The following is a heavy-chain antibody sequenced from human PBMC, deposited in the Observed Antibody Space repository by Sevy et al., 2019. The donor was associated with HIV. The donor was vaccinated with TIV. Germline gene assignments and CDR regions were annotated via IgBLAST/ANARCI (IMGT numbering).Heavy chain of an antibody. CDR1: GFTFSSYD. D-gene: IGHD6-19*01. Sequence: GGSLRLSCAASGFTFSSYDMHWVRQATGKGLEWVSAIGTAGDTYYPGSVKGRFTISRENAKNALYLQMNSLRVGDTAVYYCARAYSSGWYDYWGQGTLVTVSS. CDR2: IGTAGDT. J-gene: IGHJ4*02. CDR3: ARAYSSGWYDY. V-gene: IGHV3-13*01.